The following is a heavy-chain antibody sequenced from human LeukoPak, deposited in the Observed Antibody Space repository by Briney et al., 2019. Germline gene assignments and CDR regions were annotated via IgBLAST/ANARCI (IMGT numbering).Heavy chain of an antibody. J-gene: IGHJ4*02. V-gene: IGHV4-4*02. CDR3: ASADSSSWTVFAY. CDR2: IYHSGST. CDR1: SGSISSSNW. Sequence: SGTLSLTCTVYSGSISSSNWWSWVRQPPGKGLEGIGEIYHSGSTNYNPSLKSRVTISVDKSKNQFSLKLSSVTAADTAVYYCASADSSSWTVFAYWGQRTLVTVSS. D-gene: IGHD6-13*01.